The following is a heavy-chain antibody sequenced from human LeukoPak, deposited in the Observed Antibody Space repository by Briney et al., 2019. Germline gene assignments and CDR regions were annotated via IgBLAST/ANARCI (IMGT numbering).Heavy chain of an antibody. CDR3: ARPSISGSSLTFLDY. J-gene: IGHJ4*02. D-gene: IGHD1-26*01. V-gene: IGHV1-46*01. CDR1: GYTFTSYN. CDR2: INPSGGST. Sequence: ASVKVSCKASGYTFTSYNMHWVRQAPGQGLEWMGIINPSGGSTNYAQKFQGRVTMTRDTSTSTVYMELSSLRSEDTALYYCARPSISGSSLTFLDYWGQGILVTVSS.